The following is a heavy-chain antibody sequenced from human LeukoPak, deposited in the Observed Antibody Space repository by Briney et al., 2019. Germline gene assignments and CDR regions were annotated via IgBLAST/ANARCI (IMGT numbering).Heavy chain of an antibody. J-gene: IGHJ1*01. D-gene: IGHD2-15*01. CDR3: AISGAYPGYFHQ. Sequence: GESLKISCKASGYSFTTYWIGWVRQAPGKGLEWMGIIYPADSSTEYSPSFQGQVTISVDKSVNTAYLQWSRLKASDTAIYYCAISGAYPGYFHQWGQGTLVTVSS. V-gene: IGHV5-51*01. CDR2: IYPADSST. CDR1: GYSFTTYW.